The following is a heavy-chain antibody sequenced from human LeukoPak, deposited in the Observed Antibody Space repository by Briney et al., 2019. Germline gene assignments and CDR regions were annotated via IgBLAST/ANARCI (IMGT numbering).Heavy chain of an antibody. CDR1: GGSFSGDY. Sequence: SETLSLTCAVDGGSFSGDYGSWIRQPPEKGLEWIGEINHSGSTNYNPSLKSRVTISVDTSKNQFSLKLSSVTAADTAVYYCSSGYYYDAFDIWGQGTMVTVSS. D-gene: IGHD3-22*01. J-gene: IGHJ3*02. V-gene: IGHV4-34*01. CDR2: INHSGST. CDR3: SSGYYYDAFDI.